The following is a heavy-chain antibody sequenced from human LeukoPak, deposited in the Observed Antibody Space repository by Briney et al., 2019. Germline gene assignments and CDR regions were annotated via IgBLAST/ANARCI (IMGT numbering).Heavy chain of an antibody. Sequence: SETLSLTCTVSGGSISSYYWSWIRQPAGKGLEWIGRIYTSGSTNYNPSLKSRVTMSVDTSKNQFSLKLSSVTAADTAVYYCARERGEQYYYYYYMDVWGKGTTVTVSS. CDR1: GGSISSYY. CDR3: ARERGEQYYYYYYMDV. CDR2: IYTSGST. D-gene: IGHD3-16*01. V-gene: IGHV4-4*07. J-gene: IGHJ6*03.